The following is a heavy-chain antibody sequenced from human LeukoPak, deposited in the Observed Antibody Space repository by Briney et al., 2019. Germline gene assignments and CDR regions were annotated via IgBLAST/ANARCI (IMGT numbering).Heavy chain of an antibody. Sequence: GGSLRLSCAASGFTVSSNYMSWVRQAPGKGLECVSAISGSGHKSYYADSVEGRFTVSRDNSRNTLFMQMNSLRAEDTAVYYCARVSGTIQIWPQPFGDGMAVWGQGTTVTVSS. D-gene: IGHD5-18*01. CDR3: ARVSGTIQIWPQPFGDGMAV. J-gene: IGHJ6*02. V-gene: IGHV3-23*01. CDR2: ISGSGHKS. CDR1: GFTVSSNY.